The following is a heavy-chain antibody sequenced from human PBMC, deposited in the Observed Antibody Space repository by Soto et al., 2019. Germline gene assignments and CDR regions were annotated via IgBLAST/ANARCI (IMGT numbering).Heavy chain of an antibody. CDR3: VRDGTKNLRDRFGP. CDR2: IYATGDT. Sequence: SETLSLTCNVSGASLSRYYWSWIRQPPGKGLEWIGRIYATGDTDYNPSLKSRISMSVDMSKKQFSLTLRSVTAADTAIYYCVRDGTKNLRDRFGPWGRGILVTVSS. J-gene: IGHJ5*02. CDR1: GASLSRYY. V-gene: IGHV4-4*07. D-gene: IGHD3-16*01.